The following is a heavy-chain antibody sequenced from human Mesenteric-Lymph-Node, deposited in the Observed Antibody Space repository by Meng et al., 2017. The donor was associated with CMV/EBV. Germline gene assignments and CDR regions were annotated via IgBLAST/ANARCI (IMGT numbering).Heavy chain of an antibody. J-gene: IGHJ4*02. D-gene: IGHD3-3*01. CDR1: GFTFSDYY. Sequence: GGSLRLSCAASGFTFSDYYMSWVRQAPGKGLEWVSTISDSGGGTHYADSVKGRFTIFRDNSKNTLYLQMNSLRAEDTAVYYCARTIFGGVGGLDYWGQGTLVTVSS. V-gene: IGHV3-23*01. CDR3: ARTIFGGVGGLDY. CDR2: ISDSGGGT.